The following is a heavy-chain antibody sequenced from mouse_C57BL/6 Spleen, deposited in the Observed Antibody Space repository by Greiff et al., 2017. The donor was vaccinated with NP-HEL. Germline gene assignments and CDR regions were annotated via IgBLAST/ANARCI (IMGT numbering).Heavy chain of an antibody. Sequence: QVQLQQSGAELVKPGASVKMSCKASGYTFTTYPIEWMKQTPGKSLEWIGYFHPYNDDTKYNEKFKGKATLTVEKSSSTVYMELSRLTSDDSAVDYWARNDYDGGGYFDYWGQGTTLTVSS. J-gene: IGHJ2*01. V-gene: IGHV1-47*01. D-gene: IGHD2-4*01. CDR1: GYTFTTYP. CDR3: ARNDYDGGGYFDY. CDR2: FHPYNDDT.